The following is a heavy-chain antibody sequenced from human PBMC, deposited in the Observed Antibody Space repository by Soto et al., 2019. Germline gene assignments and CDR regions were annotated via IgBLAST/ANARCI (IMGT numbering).Heavy chain of an antibody. V-gene: IGHV3-9*01. CDR1: GFTFDDYA. Sequence: GGSLRLSCAASGFTFDDYAMHWVRQAPGKGLEWVSGISWNSGSIGYADSVKGRFTISRDNAKNSLYLQMNSLRAEDTALYYCAKDYYYGSGSSNYFDYWGQGTLVTVSS. D-gene: IGHD3-10*01. J-gene: IGHJ4*02. CDR2: ISWNSGSI. CDR3: AKDYYYGSGSSNYFDY.